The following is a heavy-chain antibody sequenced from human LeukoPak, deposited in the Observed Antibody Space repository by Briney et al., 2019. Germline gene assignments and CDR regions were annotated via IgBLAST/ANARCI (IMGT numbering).Heavy chain of an antibody. Sequence: RGESLKISCKGSGYSFSSYCIGWVRQMPGKGLEWMGIIFPGDSDARYSPSFQGQVTISADKSINTAYLQWSSLKASDTAMYYCAREGTYCGGDCRYAALDYWGQGTLVTVSS. CDR1: GYSFSSYC. CDR3: AREGTYCGGDCRYAALDY. CDR2: IFPGDSDA. V-gene: IGHV5-51*01. D-gene: IGHD2-21*02. J-gene: IGHJ4*02.